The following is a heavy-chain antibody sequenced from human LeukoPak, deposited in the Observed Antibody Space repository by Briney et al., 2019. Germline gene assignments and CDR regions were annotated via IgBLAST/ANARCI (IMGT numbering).Heavy chain of an antibody. V-gene: IGHV1-2*02. Sequence: GASVKVSFKSSVYTFTGYYMHWVRQPPGQGLEWMGWINLNSGGTNYAQKFQGRVTMTRDTSISTAYMELSRLRSDDTAVYYCTSLLGYCTNDVCYNYWGQGTLVTVSS. CDR3: TSLLGYCTNDVCYNY. D-gene: IGHD2-8*01. J-gene: IGHJ4*02. CDR2: INLNSGGT. CDR1: VYTFTGYY.